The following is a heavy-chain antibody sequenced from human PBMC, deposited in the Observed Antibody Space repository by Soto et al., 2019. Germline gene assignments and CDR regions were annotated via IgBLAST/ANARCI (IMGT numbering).Heavy chain of an antibody. V-gene: IGHV3-33*01. Sequence: QVQLVESGGGVVQPGRSLRLSCAASGFTFSSYGMHWVRQAPGKGLEWVAVIWYDGSNKYYADFVKGRFTISRDNSKXXXXXXXXXXXXXXXXXXXXXXXXXXXXXWGQGTLVTVSS. J-gene: IGHJ4*02. CDR1: GFTFSSYG. CDR2: IWYDGSNK. CDR3: XXXXXXXXX.